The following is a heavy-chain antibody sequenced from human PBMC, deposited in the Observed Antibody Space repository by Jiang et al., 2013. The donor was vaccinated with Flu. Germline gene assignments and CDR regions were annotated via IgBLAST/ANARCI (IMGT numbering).Heavy chain of an antibody. J-gene: IGHJ4*02. CDR3: ARSPSAGGYCSSTSCYTFFDY. CDR1: GGSVSSGSYY. Sequence: PGLVKPSETLSLTCTVSGGSVSSGSYYWSWIRQPPGKGLEWVGYIYYSGSTNYNPSLKSRVTISVDTSKNQFSLKLSSVTAADTAVYYCARSPSAGGYCSSTSCYTFFDYWGQGTLVTVSS. V-gene: IGHV4-61*01. CDR2: IYYSGST. D-gene: IGHD2-2*02.